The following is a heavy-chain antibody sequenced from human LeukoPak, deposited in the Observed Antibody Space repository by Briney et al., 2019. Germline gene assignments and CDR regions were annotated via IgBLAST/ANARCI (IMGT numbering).Heavy chain of an antibody. CDR1: GGTFSSYA. CDR2: IIPIFGTA. D-gene: IGHD3-22*01. CDR3: ARDYYDSSGYYYIDY. V-gene: IGHV1-69*06. J-gene: IGHJ4*02. Sequence: SVKVSCKASGGTFSSYAISWVRQAPGQGLEWMGGIIPIFGTANYAQKFQGRVTITADKSTSTAYMELSSLRSEDTAVYYCARDYYDSSGYYYIDYWGQGTLVTVSS.